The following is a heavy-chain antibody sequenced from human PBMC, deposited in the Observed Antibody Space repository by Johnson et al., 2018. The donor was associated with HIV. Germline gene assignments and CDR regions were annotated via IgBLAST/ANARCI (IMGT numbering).Heavy chain of an antibody. CDR3: AKCVYSSSSWMLFDI. V-gene: IGHV3-11*04. J-gene: IGHJ3*02. CDR1: GFTFSSYA. Sequence: QVQLVESGGGVVQPGGSLRLSCAASGFTFSSYAMSWIRQAPGKGLEWVSHISSSGSPINSADAVKGRFSISRASAKNSLYLQMESLRAEDTAVYYCAKCVYSSSSWMLFDIWGQGTMVTVSS. D-gene: IGHD6-6*01. CDR2: ISSSGSPI.